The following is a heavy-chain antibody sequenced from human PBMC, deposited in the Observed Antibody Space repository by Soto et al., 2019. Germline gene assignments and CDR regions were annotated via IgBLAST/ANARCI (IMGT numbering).Heavy chain of an antibody. V-gene: IGHV3-21*01. Sequence: GGSLRLSCAASGFTFRSFTKNWVRQAPGKGLGWVSTISSNSAYIYYTDALRGRFTISRDNAKNSLHLQMNSLRAEDTAVYYCTRDASRDSSARGWFDPWGPGTLVTVSS. CDR2: ISSNSAYI. CDR3: TRDASRDSSARGWFDP. CDR1: GFTFRSFT. D-gene: IGHD6-13*01. J-gene: IGHJ5*02.